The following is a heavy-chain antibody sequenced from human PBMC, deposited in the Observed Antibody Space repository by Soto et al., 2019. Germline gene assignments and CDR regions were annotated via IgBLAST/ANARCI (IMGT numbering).Heavy chain of an antibody. Sequence: ASVKVSCKASGYTFTGYYMHWVRQAPGQGLEWMGWINPNSGGTNYAQKFQGWATMTRDTSISTAYMELSRLRSDDTAVYYCARDAYYGSGTYYNVMDVWGQGTTVTVSS. D-gene: IGHD3-10*01. V-gene: IGHV1-2*04. CDR2: INPNSGGT. CDR3: ARDAYYGSGTYYNVMDV. CDR1: GYTFTGYY. J-gene: IGHJ6*02.